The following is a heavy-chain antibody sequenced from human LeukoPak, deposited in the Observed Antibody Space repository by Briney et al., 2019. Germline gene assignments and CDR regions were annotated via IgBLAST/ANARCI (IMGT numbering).Heavy chain of an antibody. V-gene: IGHV4-4*07. Sequence: SETLSLTCTVSGASISSYYWSWIRQPAGKGLEWIGRVYSSGDTNSNPSLRSRVTMSLDTSRNQFSLQLTSVTAADTAVYYCARDSSTVTTRHFDYWGQGTLVTVSS. D-gene: IGHD4-17*01. CDR1: GASISSYY. J-gene: IGHJ4*02. CDR2: VYSSGDT. CDR3: ARDSSTVTTRHFDY.